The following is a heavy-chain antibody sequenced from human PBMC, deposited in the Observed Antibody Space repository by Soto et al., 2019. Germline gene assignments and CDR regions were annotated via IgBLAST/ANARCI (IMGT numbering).Heavy chain of an antibody. CDR2: ISYDGSKK. CDR3: ASAAREYYYYGMDV. Sequence: GGSLRLSCAASGFTFSSLGMDWVRQAPGKGLEWVALISYDGSKKYYGDSVKGRFTISRDNSRKTLHLQMNGLRPEDTGVYYCASAAREYYYYGMDVWGQGTTVTVSS. V-gene: IGHV3-30-3*01. J-gene: IGHJ6*02. CDR1: GFTFSSLG.